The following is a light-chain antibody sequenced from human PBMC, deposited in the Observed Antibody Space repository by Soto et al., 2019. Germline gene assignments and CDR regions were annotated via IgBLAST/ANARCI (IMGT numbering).Light chain of an antibody. J-gene: IGLJ3*02. CDR2: DVT. V-gene: IGLV2-14*03. Sequence: QSALTQPASVSGSPGQSITISCTGTSSDVGGYDHVSWYQQHPGKAPKLIIYDVTVRPSGISRRFSGSKSDNTASLAVSGLQPEDEADYYCSSYTNKDTLLFGCGTKLTVL. CDR3: SSYTNKDTLL. CDR1: SSDVGGYDH.